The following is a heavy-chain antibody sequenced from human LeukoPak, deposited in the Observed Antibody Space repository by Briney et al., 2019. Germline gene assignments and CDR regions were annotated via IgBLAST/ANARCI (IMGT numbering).Heavy chain of an antibody. CDR3: ARGRDGYNLGY. CDR1: GYTFTSYG. CDR2: ISAYNGNT. J-gene: IGHJ4*02. D-gene: IGHD5-24*01. Sequence: ASVKVSCKASGYTFTSYGISWVRQAPGQGLEWMGWISAYNGNTNYAQKFQGRVTITADKSTSTAYMELSSLRSEDTAVYYCARGRDGYNLGYWGQGTLVTVSS. V-gene: IGHV1-18*01.